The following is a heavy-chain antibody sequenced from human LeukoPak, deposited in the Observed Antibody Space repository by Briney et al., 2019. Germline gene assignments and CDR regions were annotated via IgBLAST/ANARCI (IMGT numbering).Heavy chain of an antibody. Sequence: SETLSLTCTVSGGAISSYYWSWIRQPPGKGLEWIGYIYYSGSTNYNPSLKSRVTISVDTSKNQFSLKLSSVTAADTAVYYCARHAWSGSYYDEAFDIWGQGTMVTVSS. CDR3: ARHAWSGSYYDEAFDI. D-gene: IGHD1-26*01. J-gene: IGHJ3*02. V-gene: IGHV4-59*08. CDR2: IYYSGST. CDR1: GGAISSYY.